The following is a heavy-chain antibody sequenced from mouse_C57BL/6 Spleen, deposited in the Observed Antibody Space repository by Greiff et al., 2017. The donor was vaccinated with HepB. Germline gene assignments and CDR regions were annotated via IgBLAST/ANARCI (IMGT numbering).Heavy chain of an antibody. Sequence: EVKLVESGPELVKPGASVKMSCKASGYTFTDYNMHWVKQSHGKSLEWIGYINPNNGGTSYNQKFKGKATLTVNKSSSTAYMELRSLTSEDSAVYYCASLYDYDGFAYWGQGTLVTVSA. V-gene: IGHV1-22*01. D-gene: IGHD2-4*01. J-gene: IGHJ3*01. CDR2: INPNNGGT. CDR3: ASLYDYDGFAY. CDR1: GYTFTDYN.